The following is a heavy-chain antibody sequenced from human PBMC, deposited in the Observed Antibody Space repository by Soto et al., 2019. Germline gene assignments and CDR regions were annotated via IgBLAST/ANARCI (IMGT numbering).Heavy chain of an antibody. D-gene: IGHD3-10*01. V-gene: IGHV3-9*01. CDR2: ISWNSGSI. CDR1: GFTFDDYA. CDR3: AKDNGPFYGSGSYYNGGYFDY. Sequence: GGSLRLSCAASGFTFDDYAMHWVRQAPGKGLEWVSGISWNSGSIGYADSVKGRFPISRDNAKNSLYLQMNSLRAEDTALYYCAKDNGPFYGSGSYYNGGYFDYWGQGTLVTVSS. J-gene: IGHJ4*02.